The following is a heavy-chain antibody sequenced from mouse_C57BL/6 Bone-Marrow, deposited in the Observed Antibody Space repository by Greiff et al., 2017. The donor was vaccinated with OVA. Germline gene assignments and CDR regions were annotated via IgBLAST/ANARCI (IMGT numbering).Heavy chain of an antibody. J-gene: IGHJ4*01. CDR2: IRNKANGYTT. Sequence: EVMLVESGGGLVQPGGSLSLSCAASGYTFTDYYMSWVRQPPGKALEWLGFIRNKANGYTTEYNASVKGRFTISRDTSKSILYLQMNALRAEDSATYYCARSFYSPYAMDYWGQGTSVTVSS. CDR1: GYTFTDYY. CDR3: ARSFYSPYAMDY. D-gene: IGHD2-12*01. V-gene: IGHV7-3*01.